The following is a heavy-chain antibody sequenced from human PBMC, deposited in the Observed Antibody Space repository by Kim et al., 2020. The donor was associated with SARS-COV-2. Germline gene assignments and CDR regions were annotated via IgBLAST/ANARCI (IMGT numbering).Heavy chain of an antibody. CDR1: GFTFSDYY. CDR3: ARDKGGSYSSGGSGY. CDR2: ISSSSSNT. D-gene: IGHD6-19*01. V-gene: IGHV3-11*05. Sequence: GGSLRLSCAASGFTFSDYYMRWIRQAPGKGLEWVSYISSSSSNTYYADSVKGRFTISRDNAKNSLYLQMNSLRAEDTAVYYCARDKGGSYSSGGSGYWGQGTLVTVSS. J-gene: IGHJ4*02.